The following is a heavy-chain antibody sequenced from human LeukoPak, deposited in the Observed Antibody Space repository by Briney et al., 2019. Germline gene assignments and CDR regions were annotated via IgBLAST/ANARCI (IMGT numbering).Heavy chain of an antibody. Sequence: SVKVSCKASGGTFSSYAISWVRQAPGQGLEWMGGIIPIFGTANYAQKFQGRVTITADESTSTAYMELSSLRSEDTAVYYCAKPESCFYYQYLFFQPWGPGHLVTVSS. CDR1: GGTFSSYA. J-gene: IGHJ1*01. V-gene: IGHV1-69*13. D-gene: IGHD3-22*01. CDR2: IIPIFGTA. CDR3: AKPESCFYYQYLFFQP.